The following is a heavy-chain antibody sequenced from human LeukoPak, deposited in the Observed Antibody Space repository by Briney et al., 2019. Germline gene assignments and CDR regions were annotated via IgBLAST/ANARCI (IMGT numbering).Heavy chain of an antibody. Sequence: SETLSLTCTVSGGSISSYYWSWIRQPPGKGLEWIGYIYYSGSTNYNPSLKSRVTISVDTSKNQFSLKLSSVTAADTAVYYCARVAQIPRYSSSWYWFPWGQGTLVTVSS. V-gene: IGHV4-59*01. CDR1: GGSISSYY. D-gene: IGHD6-13*01. CDR3: ARVAQIPRYSSSWYWFP. J-gene: IGHJ5*02. CDR2: IYYSGST.